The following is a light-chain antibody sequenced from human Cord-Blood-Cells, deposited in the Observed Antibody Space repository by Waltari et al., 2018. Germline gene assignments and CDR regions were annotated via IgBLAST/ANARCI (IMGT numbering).Light chain of an antibody. CDR3: SSYTSSSTYV. Sequence: QSALTQPASVSGSPGQSITISCTGTSSDVGGYNYVSWYQQHPGKATKIMIYDASNRPSGVSNRFSWSKSGNTAALTISVLQAEDEADYYCSSYTSSSTYVFGTGTKVTVL. V-gene: IGLV2-14*01. CDR1: SSDVGGYNY. J-gene: IGLJ1*01. CDR2: DAS.